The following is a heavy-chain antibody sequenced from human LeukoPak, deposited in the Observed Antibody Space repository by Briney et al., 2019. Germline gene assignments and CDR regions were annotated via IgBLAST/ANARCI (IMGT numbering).Heavy chain of an antibody. CDR1: GFTFSRYG. CDR3: AKPQYYYDSSGYSGFDY. Sequence: GGSLRLSCAASGFTFSRYGMHWVRQTPGKGLEWVAVISYDASNKYYADSVKGRFTISRDNSKNTLYLQMNSLRAEDTAVYYCAKPQYYYDSSGYSGFDYWGQGTLVTVSS. CDR2: ISYDASNK. D-gene: IGHD3-22*01. V-gene: IGHV3-30*18. J-gene: IGHJ4*02.